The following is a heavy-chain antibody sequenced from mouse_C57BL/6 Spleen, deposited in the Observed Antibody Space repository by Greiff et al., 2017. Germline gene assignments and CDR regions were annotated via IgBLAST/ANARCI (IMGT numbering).Heavy chain of an antibody. J-gene: IGHJ3*01. V-gene: IGHV1-69*01. CDR1: GYTFTSYW. CDR3: ARSLTWPWFAY. Sequence: LQQPGAELVMPGASVKLSCKASGYTFTSYWMHWVKQRPGQGLEWIGEIDPSDSYTKYNQKFKGKSTLTVDKSSSTAYMQLSSLTSEDSAVYYCARSLTWPWFAYWGQGTLVTVSA. D-gene: IGHD1-3*01. CDR2: IDPSDSYT.